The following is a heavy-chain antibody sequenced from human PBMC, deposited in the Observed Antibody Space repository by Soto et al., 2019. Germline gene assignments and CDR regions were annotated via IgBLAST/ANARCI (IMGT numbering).Heavy chain of an antibody. V-gene: IGHV4-4*02. CDR3: ARGAGGNRLIYCDY. D-gene: IGHD2-15*01. Sequence: QVQLQESGPGLVKPSGTLSLTCAVSGGSISSSNWWSWVRQPPGKGLEWIGEIYHSGNTNYNPSHKDLVTISVDKSKNQFSLKLSSMTAADTAVYYCARGAGGNRLIYCDYWGQGTLVTVSS. CDR1: GGSISSSNW. J-gene: IGHJ4*02. CDR2: IYHSGNT.